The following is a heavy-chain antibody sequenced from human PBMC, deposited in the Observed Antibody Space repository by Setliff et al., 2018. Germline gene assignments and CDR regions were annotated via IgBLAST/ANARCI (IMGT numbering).Heavy chain of an antibody. D-gene: IGHD1-26*01. CDR2: IYPGDSHT. Sequence: GESLKISWKGSGYSFSNFWIGWVRQMPGKGLEWMGIIYPGDSHTRYSPSFQGQVTMSADKSINTAYLQCSNLKASDTAIYSCACSLVGATYSVYFDYWGQGALVTVSS. V-gene: IGHV5-51*01. J-gene: IGHJ4*02. CDR1: GYSFSNFW. CDR3: ACSLVGATYSVYFDY.